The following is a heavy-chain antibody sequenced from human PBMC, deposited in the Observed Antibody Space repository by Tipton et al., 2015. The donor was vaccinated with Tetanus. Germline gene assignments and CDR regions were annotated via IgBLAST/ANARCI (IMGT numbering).Heavy chain of an antibody. J-gene: IGHJ4*02. CDR3: AKEGLSAFEY. V-gene: IGHV3-23*01. CDR2: ISGSGGST. CDR1: GFTFGSNP. Sequence: SLRLSCAASGFTFGSNPMTWVRQAPGKGLEWVSSISGSGGSTYYADSVKGRFTISRDNSKNTFYLQMNSLRAEDTAVYYCAKEGLSAFEYWGQGSLFRVSS.